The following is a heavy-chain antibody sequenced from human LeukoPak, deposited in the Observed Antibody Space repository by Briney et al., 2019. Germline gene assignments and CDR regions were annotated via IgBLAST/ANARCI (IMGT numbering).Heavy chain of an antibody. J-gene: IGHJ4*02. CDR1: GGSISSGSYY. V-gene: IGHV4-61*02. CDR2: MQTSGNI. CDR3: ARGAVVTADYFDY. D-gene: IGHD2-21*02. Sequence: PSETLSLTCTVSGGSISSGSYYWSWIRQPAGKGLEWIGRMQTSGNIHYKASLGSRVTLSVDTSKNQFSLSLTSVTAADTAVYYCARGAVVTADYFDYWGQGTLVTVSS.